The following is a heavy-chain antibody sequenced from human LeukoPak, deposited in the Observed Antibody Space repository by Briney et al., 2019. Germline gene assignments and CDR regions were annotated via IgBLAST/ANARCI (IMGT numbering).Heavy chain of an antibody. Sequence: GGSLRLSCAASGFTFSSYSMNWVRQAPGKGLEWVSYISSSSSTIYYADSVKGRFTISRDNAKNSLYLQMNSLRAEDTAVYYCATSPAPGYSSGWYVVRYWGQGTLVTVSS. J-gene: IGHJ4*02. D-gene: IGHD6-19*01. V-gene: IGHV3-48*01. CDR2: ISSSSSTI. CDR1: GFTFSSYS. CDR3: ATSPAPGYSSGWYVVRY.